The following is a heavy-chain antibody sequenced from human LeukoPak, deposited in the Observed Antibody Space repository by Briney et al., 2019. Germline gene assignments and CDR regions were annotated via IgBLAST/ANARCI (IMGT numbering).Heavy chain of an antibody. V-gene: IGHV1-46*03. CDR1: GYTFTSYY. J-gene: IGHJ4*02. Sequence: ASVKVSCKASGYTFTSYYMHWVRDAPGQALEWMGIINPSGGSTSYAQKFQGRVTMTRDTSTRTVNMELGSVRSEDTGVYYWARARIRLPPDYWGQGTLVTVSS. CDR2: INPSGGST. CDR3: ARARIRLPPDY.